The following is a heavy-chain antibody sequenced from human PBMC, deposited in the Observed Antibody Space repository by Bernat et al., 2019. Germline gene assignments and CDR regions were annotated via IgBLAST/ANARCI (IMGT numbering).Heavy chain of an antibody. V-gene: IGHV3-64*01. Sequence: EVQLVESGGGLVKPGGSLRLSCAASGFTFSSYAMHWVRQAPGKGLEYVSAISSNGGSTYYANSVKGRFTISRDNSKNTLYLQMGSLRAEDMAVYYCARGALELYYYYGMDVWGQGTTVTVSS. CDR2: ISSNGGST. CDR1: GFTFSSYA. CDR3: ARGALELYYYYGMDV. D-gene: IGHD1-7*01. J-gene: IGHJ6*02.